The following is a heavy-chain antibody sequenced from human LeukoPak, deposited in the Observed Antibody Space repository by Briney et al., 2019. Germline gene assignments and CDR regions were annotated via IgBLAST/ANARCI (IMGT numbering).Heavy chain of an antibody. D-gene: IGHD6-13*01. J-gene: IGHJ4*02. CDR1: GFTFSTYA. V-gene: IGHV3-64*01. CDR3: ARQAAGVVY. Sequence: GGSLRLSCAAPGFTFSTYAMHWVRQAPGKGLEYVSGMTGNGGSTYYAKSVKGRFTISRDNSKNTLYLQMGSLRAEDMAVYYCARQAAGVVYWGQGTLVTVSS. CDR2: MTGNGGST.